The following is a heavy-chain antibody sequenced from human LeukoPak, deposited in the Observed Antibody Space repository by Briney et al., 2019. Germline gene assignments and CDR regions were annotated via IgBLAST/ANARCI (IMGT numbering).Heavy chain of an antibody. J-gene: IGHJ2*01. Sequence: GGSLRLSCAASGFTFSSYWMSWVRQAPGKGLEWVANIKQDGSEKYYVDSVKGRFTISRDNAKNPLYLQMNSLRAEDTAVYYCARDRDNWYFDLWGRGTLVTVSS. CDR2: IKQDGSEK. V-gene: IGHV3-7*01. CDR1: GFTFSSYW. CDR3: ARDRDNWYFDL.